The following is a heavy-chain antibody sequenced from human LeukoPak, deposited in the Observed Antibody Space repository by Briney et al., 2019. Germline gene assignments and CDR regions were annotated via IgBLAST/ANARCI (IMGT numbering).Heavy chain of an antibody. J-gene: IGHJ6*02. D-gene: IGHD3-10*01. Sequence: PSETLFLTCTVSGGSISSYYWSWIRQLPGKGLEWIGYIYYSGSTNYNPSLKSRVTISVDTSKNQFSLKLSSVTAADTAVYYCARVVGGYVFYYGMDVWGQGTTVTVSS. CDR2: IYYSGST. CDR1: GGSISSYY. V-gene: IGHV4-59*01. CDR3: ARVVGGYVFYYGMDV.